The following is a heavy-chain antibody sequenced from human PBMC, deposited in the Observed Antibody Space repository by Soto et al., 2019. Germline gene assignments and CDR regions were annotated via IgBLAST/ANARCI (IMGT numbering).Heavy chain of an antibody. V-gene: IGHV3-72*01. CDR1: GFTLRDHY. D-gene: IGHD4-17*01. J-gene: IGHJ6*02. CDR3: ARAVDYGDYCYYYYGMDV. CDR2: STNKANSYTA. Sequence: EVQLVESGGGLVQPGGSLSLSCAASGFTLRDHYMDWVRQAPGKGLEWVGRSTNKANSYTADYAPSVKGRFTISIDDSKNSLHLQMNSLKTEDTAMYFCARAVDYGDYCYYYYGMDVWGQGTTVTVSS.